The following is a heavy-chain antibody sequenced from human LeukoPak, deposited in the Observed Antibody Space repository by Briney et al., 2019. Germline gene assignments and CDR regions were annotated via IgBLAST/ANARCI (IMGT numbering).Heavy chain of an antibody. Sequence: PGGSLRLSCAASGFTFSSYGMHWVRQAPGKGLEWVAVIWYDGSNKFYADSVKGRFTISRDNSKNTLYLQMNSLRAEDTAVYYCAKGISVSGSYRFHFDYWGQGTLVTVSS. V-gene: IGHV3-33*06. CDR3: AKGISVSGSYRFHFDY. D-gene: IGHD1-26*01. CDR1: GFTFSSYG. CDR2: IWYDGSNK. J-gene: IGHJ4*02.